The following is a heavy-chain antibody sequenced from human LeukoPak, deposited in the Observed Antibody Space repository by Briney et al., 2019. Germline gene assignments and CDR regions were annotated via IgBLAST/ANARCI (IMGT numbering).Heavy chain of an antibody. CDR1: GFTFSSYS. Sequence: PGGSLRLSCAASGFTFSSYSMNWVRQAPGKGLEWVSSISSSSSYIYYADSVKGRFTISRDNSKNTLYLQMNSLRAEDTAVYYCAKPLYNSGWYGGGDYWGQGTLVTVSS. CDR2: ISSSSSYI. V-gene: IGHV3-21*04. CDR3: AKPLYNSGWYGGGDY. D-gene: IGHD6-19*01. J-gene: IGHJ4*02.